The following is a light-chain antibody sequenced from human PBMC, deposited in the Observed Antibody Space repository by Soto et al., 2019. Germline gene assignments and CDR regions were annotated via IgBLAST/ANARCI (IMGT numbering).Light chain of an antibody. Sequence: QSVLTPPPSASGTPGQRVTISCSGSSSNIGSNTVNWYQQLPGTAPKLLIYSNNQRPSGVPDRFSGSKSGTSASLAISGLQSGDESAYYCAAWDDSLNGVVFGGGTKLTVL. CDR1: SSNIGSNT. V-gene: IGLV1-44*01. CDR3: AAWDDSLNGVV. J-gene: IGLJ2*01. CDR2: SNN.